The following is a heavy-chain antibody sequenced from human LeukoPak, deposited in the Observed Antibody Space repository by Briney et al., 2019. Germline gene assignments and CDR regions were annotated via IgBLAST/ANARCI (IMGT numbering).Heavy chain of an antibody. D-gene: IGHD3-10*01. Sequence: SETLSLTCTVSGYSISSGYYWGWIRPPPGKGLEWIGSIYHSGSTYYNPSLKSRVTISVDTSKNQFSLKLSSVTAADTAVYYCARVGDKHAFDIWGQGTMVTVSS. CDR2: IYHSGST. CDR1: GYSISSGYY. J-gene: IGHJ3*02. CDR3: ARVGDKHAFDI. V-gene: IGHV4-38-2*02.